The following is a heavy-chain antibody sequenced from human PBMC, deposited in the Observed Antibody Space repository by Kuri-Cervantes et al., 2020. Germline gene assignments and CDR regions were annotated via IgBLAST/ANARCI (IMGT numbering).Heavy chain of an antibody. CDR1: GFTVSSNY. Sequence: GESLKISCAASGFTVSSNYMSWVRQAPGKGLEWVSVIYSGGSTYYADSVTGRFTISRDNSKNTLYLQMNSLRAEDTAVYYCATDSKSTTLSRDAFDIWGQGTMVTVSS. CDR2: IYSGGST. J-gene: IGHJ3*02. D-gene: IGHD2/OR15-2a*01. CDR3: ATDSKSTTLSRDAFDI. V-gene: IGHV3-66*01.